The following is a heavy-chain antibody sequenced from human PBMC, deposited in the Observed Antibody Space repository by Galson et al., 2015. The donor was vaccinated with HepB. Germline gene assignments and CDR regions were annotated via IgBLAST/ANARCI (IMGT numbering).Heavy chain of an antibody. CDR2: IKQDGSEK. CDR1: GFTFSSYW. J-gene: IGHJ4*02. V-gene: IGHV3-7*03. Sequence: SLRLSCAASGFTFSSYWMSWVRQAPGKGLEWVANIKQDGSEKYYVDSVKGRFTISRDNAKNSLYLQMNSLRAEDTAVYYCARDRSKYYYDSRSYPGDWGQGTLVTVSS. CDR3: ARDRSKYYYDSRSYPGD. D-gene: IGHD3-22*01.